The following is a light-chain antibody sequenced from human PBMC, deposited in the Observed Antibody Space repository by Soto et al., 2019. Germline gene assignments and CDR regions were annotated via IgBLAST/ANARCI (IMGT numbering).Light chain of an antibody. CDR3: QQFNSYPLT. CDR2: DAS. V-gene: IGKV1-13*02. CDR1: QGISSA. Sequence: AIQLTQSHSSLFDSVGDRVTFTCRPSQGISSALAWYQQKPGKAPKLLIYDASSLESGVPSRFSGSGSGTDFTLTISSLQPEDFATYYCQQFNSYPLTFGQGTKLEIK. J-gene: IGKJ2*01.